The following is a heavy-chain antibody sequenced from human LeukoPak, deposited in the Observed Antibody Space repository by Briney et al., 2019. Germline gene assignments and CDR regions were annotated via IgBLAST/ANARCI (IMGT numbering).Heavy chain of an antibody. CDR2: TYYRSKWYN. CDR1: GDSVSSNSAA. V-gene: IGHV6-1*01. J-gene: IGHJ6*03. Sequence: SQTLSLTCAISGDSVSSNSAAWNWIRQSPSRGLEWLGRTYYRSKWYNEYAVSVKSRIAINPDTSKNQFSLQLNSVTPEDTAVYYCARGTGDQRGYYYYYYMDVWGKGTTVTVSS. D-gene: IGHD7-27*01. CDR3: ARGTGDQRGYYYYYYMDV.